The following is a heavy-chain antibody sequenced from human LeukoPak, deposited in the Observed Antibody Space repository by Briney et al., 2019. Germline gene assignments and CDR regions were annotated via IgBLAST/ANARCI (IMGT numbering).Heavy chain of an antibody. V-gene: IGHV3-23*01. D-gene: IGHD3-10*01. CDR1: GFTFSSYA. CDR3: ARDLGAVGVDY. J-gene: IGHJ4*02. CDR2: ISGSDGST. Sequence: PGGSLRLSCAASGFTFSSYAMSWVRQAPGKGLEWVSGISGSDGSTFYADSVKGRFTISRDNSKNVLYLQMNSLRVEDTAVYYCARDLGAVGVDYWGQGTLVTVSS.